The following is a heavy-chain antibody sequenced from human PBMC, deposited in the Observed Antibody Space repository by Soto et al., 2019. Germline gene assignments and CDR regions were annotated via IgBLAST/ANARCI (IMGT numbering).Heavy chain of an antibody. CDR2: ISGSGGST. CDR1: GFTFSSYA. J-gene: IGHJ6*03. D-gene: IGHD6-6*01. CDR3: AKRLGQNYYYYYYMDV. V-gene: IGHV3-23*01. Sequence: PGGSLRLSCAASGFTFSSYAMSWVRQAPGKGLEWVSAISGSGGSTYYADSVKGRFTISRDNSKNTLYLQINSLRAEDTAVYYCAKRLGQNYYYYYYMDVWGKGTTVTVSS.